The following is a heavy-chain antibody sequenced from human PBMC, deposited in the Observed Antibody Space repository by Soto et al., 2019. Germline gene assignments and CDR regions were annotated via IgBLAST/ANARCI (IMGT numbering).Heavy chain of an antibody. D-gene: IGHD2-15*01. J-gene: IGHJ4*02. CDR1: GFIFSNYA. CDR3: AKDTGRGGGSVFDY. V-gene: IGHV3-23*01. Sequence: GGSLRLSCAPSGFIFSNYAMSWVRQARGKGLEWVSAISGSGADTYYTESVKGRFTISRDNFKNTLYLQMNSLRAEDTAVYYCAKDTGRGGGSVFDYWGQGTLVTVSS. CDR2: ISGSGADT.